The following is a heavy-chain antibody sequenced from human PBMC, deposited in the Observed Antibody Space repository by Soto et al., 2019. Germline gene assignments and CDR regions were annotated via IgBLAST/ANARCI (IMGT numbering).Heavy chain of an antibody. J-gene: IGHJ4*02. V-gene: IGHV3-30-3*01. CDR3: AREKTVGGIRLDN. Sequence: QVQLVESGGGVVQPGRSLRLSCAASGFTFTNYPMHWVRQAPGKGLEWVAVVSHDGINKYYADSVKGRFTISRDNSKNTLYLQLNSLRNEDTAVFYCAREKTVGGIRLDNWGQGTLVTVSS. CDR2: VSHDGINK. CDR1: GFTFTNYP. D-gene: IGHD1-26*01.